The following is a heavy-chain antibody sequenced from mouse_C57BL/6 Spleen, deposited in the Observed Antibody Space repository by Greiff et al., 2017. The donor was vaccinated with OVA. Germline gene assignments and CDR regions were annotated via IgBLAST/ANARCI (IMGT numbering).Heavy chain of an antibody. J-gene: IGHJ2*01. CDR2: ISSGSSTI. D-gene: IGHD2-5*01. CDR3: ARLYSNFYFDY. Sequence: EVKLMESGGGLVKPGGSLKLSCAASGFTFSDYGMHWVRQAPEKGLEWVAYISSGSSTIYYADTVKGRFTISRDNAKNTLFLQMTSLMSEDTAMYYCARLYSNFYFDYWGQGTTLTVSS. V-gene: IGHV5-17*01. CDR1: GFTFSDYG.